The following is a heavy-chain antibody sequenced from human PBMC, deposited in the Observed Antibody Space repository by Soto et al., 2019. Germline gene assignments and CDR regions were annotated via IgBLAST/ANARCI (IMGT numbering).Heavy chain of an antibody. Sequence: QVQLVQSGAEVKKPGSSVKVSCKASGGTFSSYAISWVRQAPGQGLEWMGGIIPIFGTANYAQKFQGRVTITADESTSTAHMELSSLRSEDTAVYYCARDPEYYYDSSGYYYFDYWGQGTLVTVSS. D-gene: IGHD3-22*01. CDR1: GGTFSSYA. CDR2: IIPIFGTA. V-gene: IGHV1-69*01. CDR3: ARDPEYYYDSSGYYYFDY. J-gene: IGHJ4*02.